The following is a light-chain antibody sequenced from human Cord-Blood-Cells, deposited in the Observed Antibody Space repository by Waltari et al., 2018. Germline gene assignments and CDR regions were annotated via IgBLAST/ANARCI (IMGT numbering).Light chain of an antibody. CDR1: SSDVGGYNY. Sequence: QSALTRPASVSGSPGQSITISCTGTSSDVGGYNYVPWYQQHPGKAPKLMIYDVSKRPSGVSNRFSGSKSGNTASLTISGLQAEDEADYYCSSYTSSSTRVFGTGTKVTVL. CDR3: SSYTSSSTRV. CDR2: DVS. V-gene: IGLV2-14*01. J-gene: IGLJ1*01.